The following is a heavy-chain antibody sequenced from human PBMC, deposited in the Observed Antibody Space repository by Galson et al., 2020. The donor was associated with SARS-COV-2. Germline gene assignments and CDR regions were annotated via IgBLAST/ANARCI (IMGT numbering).Heavy chain of an antibody. CDR2: LSSAGLP. CDR1: GASISNYF. CDR3: VTTNSFGSGRWFGP. Sequence: SETLSLPCSVSGASISNYFWSWIRQPAGASLEWIGRLSSAGLPMYNPSLASRLTMSGDTSNNRFPMRLTSVTAADTAIYYCVTTNSFGSGRWFGPWGQGILVTVSS. J-gene: IGHJ5*02. V-gene: IGHV4-4*07. D-gene: IGHD2-15*01.